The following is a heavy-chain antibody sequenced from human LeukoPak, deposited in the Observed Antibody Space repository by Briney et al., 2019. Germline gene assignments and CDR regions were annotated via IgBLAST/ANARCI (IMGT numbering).Heavy chain of an antibody. CDR3: ARAYGDYVPFDY. Sequence: PGGSLRLSCAASGFTYSSYAMSWVRQAPGKGLEWVSAISGSGGSTYYADSVKGRFTISRDNSKNTLYLQMNSLRAEDTAVYYCARAYGDYVPFDYWGQGTLVTVSS. CDR2: ISGSGGST. V-gene: IGHV3-23*01. J-gene: IGHJ4*02. D-gene: IGHD4-17*01. CDR1: GFTYSSYA.